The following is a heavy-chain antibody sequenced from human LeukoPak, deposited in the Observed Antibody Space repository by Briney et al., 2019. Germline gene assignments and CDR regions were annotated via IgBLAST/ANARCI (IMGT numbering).Heavy chain of an antibody. D-gene: IGHD4-17*01. CDR2: ISAYNGNT. CDR1: GYTFTSYG. V-gene: IGHV1-18*01. J-gene: IGHJ4*02. Sequence: GASVKVSCKASGYTFTSYGISWVRQAPGQGLEWMGWISAYNGNTNYAQKLQGRVTMTTDTSTSTAYMELRSLRSEDTAVYYCALWFADSDYGDTGYYFDYWGQGTLVTVSS. CDR3: ALWFADSDYGDTGYYFDY.